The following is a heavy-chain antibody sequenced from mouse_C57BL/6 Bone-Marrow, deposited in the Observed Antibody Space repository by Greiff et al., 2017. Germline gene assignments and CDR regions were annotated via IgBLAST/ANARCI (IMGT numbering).Heavy chain of an antibody. V-gene: IGHV1-4*01. CDR2: INPSSGYT. D-gene: IGHD4-1*01. Sequence: QVQLQQSGAELARPGASVKMSCKASGYTFTSYTMHWVKQRPGQGLEWIGYINPSSGYTKYNQKFKDKATLTADKSSSTAYMQLSSLTSEDSAVDYCARGRLGRGWFAYWGQGTLVTVSA. CDR3: ARGRLGRGWFAY. CDR1: GYTFTSYT. J-gene: IGHJ3*01.